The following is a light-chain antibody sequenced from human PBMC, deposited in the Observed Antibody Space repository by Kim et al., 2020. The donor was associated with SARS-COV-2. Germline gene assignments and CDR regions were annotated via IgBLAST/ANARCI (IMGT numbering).Light chain of an antibody. CDR1: QSVSSSY. CDR2: GAS. J-gene: IGKJ1*01. CDR3: QQYGISPRT. Sequence: EIVLTQSPGTLSLSPGERATLSCRVSQSVSSSYLAWYQQKPGQAPRLLIYGASSRATGIPDRFSGSGSGIDFTLTISRLEPEDFAVYYCQQYGISPRTFGQGTKVDIK. V-gene: IGKV3-20*01.